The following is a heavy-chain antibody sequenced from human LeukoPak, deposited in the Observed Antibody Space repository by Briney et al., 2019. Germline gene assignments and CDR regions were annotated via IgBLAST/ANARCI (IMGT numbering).Heavy chain of an antibody. Sequence: GGSLRLSCAASGFTFSSYSMNWVRQAPGKGLEWVSYISSSSSTIYYADSVKGRFTISRDNAKNSLYLQMNSLRAEDTAVYYCATSTVSSRSQYWGQGTLVTVSS. CDR1: GFTFSSYS. CDR2: ISSSSSTI. CDR3: ATSTVSSRSQY. D-gene: IGHD4-11*01. J-gene: IGHJ4*02. V-gene: IGHV3-48*01.